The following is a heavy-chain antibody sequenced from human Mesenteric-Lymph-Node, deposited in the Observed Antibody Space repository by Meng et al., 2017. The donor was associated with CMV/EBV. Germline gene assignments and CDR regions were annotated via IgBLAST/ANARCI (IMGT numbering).Heavy chain of an antibody. J-gene: IGHJ5*02. CDR3: AREGESNFWFDP. CDR1: GYTFTSYY. CDR2: IKSDGDTT. V-gene: IGHV1-46*01. D-gene: IGHD4/OR15-4a*01. Sequence: CKASGYTFTSYYMPWVRQAPGEGLEWVGIIKSDGDTTIYAQKFQGRVTMTRDTSSTTVYMELSGLRSEDTAVYYCAREGESNFWFDPWGQGTLVTVSS.